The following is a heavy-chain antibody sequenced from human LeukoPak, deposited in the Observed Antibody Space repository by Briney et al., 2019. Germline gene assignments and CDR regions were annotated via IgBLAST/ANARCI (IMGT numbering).Heavy chain of an antibody. Sequence: HPGGSLRLSCAASGFIFSSYVMNWVRQAPGKGLEWVSAINGSGIGSFHADSVKGRFTISRDNSKNTLYLQMNSLTAEDTAVYYCAKEIVGAMDYFDYWGQGTLVAVSS. J-gene: IGHJ4*02. CDR3: AKEIVGAMDYFDY. CDR1: GFIFSSYV. CDR2: INGSGIGS. D-gene: IGHD1-26*01. V-gene: IGHV3-23*01.